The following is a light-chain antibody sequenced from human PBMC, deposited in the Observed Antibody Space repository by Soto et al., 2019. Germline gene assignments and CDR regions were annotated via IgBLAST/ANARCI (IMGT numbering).Light chain of an antibody. Sequence: EIVMTQSPATLSVSPGERATLSCRASQSISNYLAWYQQKPGQAPRLLIYGASTRATGTPARFSGGGSVTDFTLTISGLQSEDFAVYYCQQYDNWPPITFGQGTRLEIK. CDR2: GAS. J-gene: IGKJ5*01. CDR3: QQYDNWPPIT. CDR1: QSISNY. V-gene: IGKV3-15*01.